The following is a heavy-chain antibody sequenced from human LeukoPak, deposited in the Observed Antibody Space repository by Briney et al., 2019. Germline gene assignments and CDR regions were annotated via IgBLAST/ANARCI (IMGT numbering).Heavy chain of an antibody. CDR3: AKEGEGSISH. J-gene: IGHJ4*02. D-gene: IGHD3-16*01. CDR1: GGSISSYY. Sequence: PSETLSLTCTVSGGSISSYYWSWIRQPPGKGLEWIGYIYYSGSTNYNPSLKSRVTISVDTSKNQFSLKLSFVTAADTAVYYCAKEGEGSISHWGQGTLVTVSS. V-gene: IGHV4-59*12. CDR2: IYYSGST.